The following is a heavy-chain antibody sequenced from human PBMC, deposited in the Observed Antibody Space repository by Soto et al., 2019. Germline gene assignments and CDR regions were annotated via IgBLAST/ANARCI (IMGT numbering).Heavy chain of an antibody. Sequence: PGGSLRLSCAASGFTFSSYAMSWVRQAPGKGLEWVSAISGSGGSTYYADSVKGRFTISRDNSKNTLYLQMNSLRAEDTAVYYCAKAIAVAGSVSSSSGMYVWGQGTTLTISS. CDR3: AKAIAVAGSVSSSSGMYV. V-gene: IGHV3-23*01. CDR2: ISGSGGST. CDR1: GFTFSSYA. J-gene: IGHJ6*02. D-gene: IGHD6-19*01.